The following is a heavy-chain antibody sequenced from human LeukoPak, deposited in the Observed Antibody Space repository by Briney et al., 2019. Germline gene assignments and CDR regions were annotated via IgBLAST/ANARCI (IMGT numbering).Heavy chain of an antibody. CDR1: GFTFSSYA. Sequence: GGSLRLSCAASGFTFSSYAMSWVRQASGKGLEWVSGISGGGGSTYYAESVKGRFTISRDNSKNTLYLQMNSLRAEDTAVYYCAILRHPYYYYGMDVWGQGTTVTVPS. J-gene: IGHJ6*02. CDR3: AILRHPYYYYGMDV. CDR2: ISGGGGST. V-gene: IGHV3-23*01.